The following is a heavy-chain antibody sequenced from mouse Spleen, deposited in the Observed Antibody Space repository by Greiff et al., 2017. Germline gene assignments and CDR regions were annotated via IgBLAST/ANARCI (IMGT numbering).Heavy chain of an antibody. D-gene: IGHD2-14*01. CDR1: GYTFTSYW. V-gene: IGHV1-69*01. CDR3: ARGRYDDY. Sequence: QVQLQQPGAELVMPGASVKLSCKASGYTFTSYWMHWVKQRPGQGLEWIGEIDPSDSYTNYNQKFKGKATLTVDKSSSTAYMQLSSLTSEDSAVYYCARGRYDDYWGQGTTLTVSS. J-gene: IGHJ2*01. CDR2: IDPSDSYT.